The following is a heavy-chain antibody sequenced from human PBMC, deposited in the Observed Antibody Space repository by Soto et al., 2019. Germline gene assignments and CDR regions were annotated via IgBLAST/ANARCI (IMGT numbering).Heavy chain of an antibody. CDR3: ARNGTYSSSLSQYSGMDV. CDR2: IVPMLGTP. CDR1: GGTFDNFI. Sequence: QVQLVQSGAEVKEPGSSVRVSCKASGGTFDNFIMNWVRQTPGQGLEWMGGIVPMLGTPTYAEKFKGRVTISATGSTSTMYMEVTCLRSEDTAIYYCARNGTYSSSLSQYSGMDVWGQGTTVTVSS. J-gene: IGHJ6*02. D-gene: IGHD1-26*01. V-gene: IGHV1-69*01.